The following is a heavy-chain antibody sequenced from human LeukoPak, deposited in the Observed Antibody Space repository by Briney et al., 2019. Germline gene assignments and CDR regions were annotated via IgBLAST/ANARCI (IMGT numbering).Heavy chain of an antibody. D-gene: IGHD3-3*01. J-gene: IGHJ4*02. CDR3: ARGPLTIFGVVIFGEFDY. CDR1: GGSISSSSYY. V-gene: IGHV4-39*07. CDR2: IYYSGST. Sequence: SETLSLTCTVSGGSISSSSYYWGWIRQSPGKGLEWIGSIYYSGSTYYNPSLKSRVTISVDTSKNQFSLKLSSVTAADTAVYYCARGPLTIFGVVIFGEFDYWGQGTLVTVSS.